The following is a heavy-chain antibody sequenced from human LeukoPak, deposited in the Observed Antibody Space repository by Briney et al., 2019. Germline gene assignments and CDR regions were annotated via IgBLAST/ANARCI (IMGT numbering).Heavy chain of an antibody. Sequence: ASVKVSCKASGYTFTSYGISWVRQAPGQGLEWMGWISAYNGNTNYAQKLQGRVTMTTDTSTSTAYMELRSLRSDDTAVYYCARGIGPEKLRFLEWLHHYYYGMDVWGQGTTVTVSS. CDR1: GYTFTSYG. V-gene: IGHV1-18*01. CDR3: ARGIGPEKLRFLEWLHHYYYGMDV. J-gene: IGHJ6*02. CDR2: ISAYNGNT. D-gene: IGHD3-3*01.